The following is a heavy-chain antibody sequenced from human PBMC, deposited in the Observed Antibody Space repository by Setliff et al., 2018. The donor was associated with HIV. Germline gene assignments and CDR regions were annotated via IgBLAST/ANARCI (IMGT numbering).Heavy chain of an antibody. Sequence: PSETLSLTCTVSGGSITYSSYYWGWIRQPPGKGREWIGSMDSSGNTYYSPSLRSRVTLSLDTSKNHISLHLSSVTAADTAVYDCARYPAAGNSPFDYWGQGTLVTVSS. D-gene: IGHD6-13*01. V-gene: IGHV4-39*07. CDR2: MDSSGNT. CDR3: ARYPAAGNSPFDY. CDR1: GGSITYSSYY. J-gene: IGHJ4*02.